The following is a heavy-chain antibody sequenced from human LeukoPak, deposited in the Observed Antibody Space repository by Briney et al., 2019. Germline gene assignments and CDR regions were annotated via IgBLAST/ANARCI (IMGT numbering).Heavy chain of an antibody. Sequence: PSETLSLTCTVSGGSISSYYWSWIRQPPGKGLEWIGYIYYSGSTNYNPSLKSRVTISVDTSKNQFSLKLSSVTAADTAVYYCARMASRYSGYDVIDYWGQGTLVTVSS. CDR1: GGSISSYY. CDR2: IYYSGST. V-gene: IGHV4-59*01. CDR3: ARMASRYSGYDVIDY. J-gene: IGHJ4*02. D-gene: IGHD5-12*01.